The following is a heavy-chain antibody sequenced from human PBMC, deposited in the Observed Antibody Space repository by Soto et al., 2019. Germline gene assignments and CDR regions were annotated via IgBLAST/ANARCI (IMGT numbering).Heavy chain of an antibody. J-gene: IGHJ5*02. V-gene: IGHV4-59*01. CDR3: ARIVVGATVDL. Sequence: WTWIRQPPGKGLEWIAYISYTGDTNYNPSLKSRVTISVDTSRNQFSLTVTSVTAADTAVYFCARIVVGATVDLWGQGSLVTVSS. CDR2: ISYTGDT. D-gene: IGHD1-26*01.